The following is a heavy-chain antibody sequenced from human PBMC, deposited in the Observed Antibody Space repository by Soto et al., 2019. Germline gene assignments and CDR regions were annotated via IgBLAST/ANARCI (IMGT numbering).Heavy chain of an antibody. CDR1: GFSLTTSGVA. CDR2: VYWDDDK. V-gene: IGHV2-5*02. J-gene: IGHJ4*02. CDR3: AHRGASGVYFR. Sequence: QITLKESGPTLVRPTQTLTLTCTFSGFSLTTSGVAVDWIRQPPGKALEWLALVYWDDDKRYSPSLKSRLTITKDTSKTQVVLTMTNMDPVDTAKSYCAHRGASGVYFRWGQGILVPVAS. D-gene: IGHD4-17*01.